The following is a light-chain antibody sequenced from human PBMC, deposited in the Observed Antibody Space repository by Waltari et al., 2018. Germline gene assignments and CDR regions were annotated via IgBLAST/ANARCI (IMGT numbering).Light chain of an antibody. Sequence: EIVLTQSPATLSLSPGERATLSCRASQSVDTYLAWYQQKPGQAPRLLIYDTSNRATDIPARFSGSGSETDFSLTISSLEPEDFAVYYCQQRRNWPLTFGGGTKVEIK. J-gene: IGKJ4*01. CDR3: QQRRNWPLT. CDR1: QSVDTY. V-gene: IGKV3-11*01. CDR2: DTS.